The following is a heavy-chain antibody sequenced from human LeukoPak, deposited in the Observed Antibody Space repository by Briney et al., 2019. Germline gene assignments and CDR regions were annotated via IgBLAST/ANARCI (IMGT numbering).Heavy chain of an antibody. Sequence: ASVKVSCKASGYTFTGYYMHWVRQAPGQGLEWMGWINPNSGGTNYAQKFQGRVTMTRDTSISTAYMELNRLRSDDTAVYYCARVGVVPAKRTPLDYWGQGTLVTVSS. J-gene: IGHJ4*02. V-gene: IGHV1-2*02. CDR3: ARVGVVPAKRTPLDY. CDR2: INPNSGGT. CDR1: GYTFTGYY. D-gene: IGHD2-2*01.